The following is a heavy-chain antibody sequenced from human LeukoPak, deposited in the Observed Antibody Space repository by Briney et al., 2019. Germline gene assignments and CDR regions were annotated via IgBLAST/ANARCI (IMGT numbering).Heavy chain of an antibody. CDR1: GFTFSSYW. D-gene: IGHD3-10*01. Sequence: PGGSLRLSCAASGFTFSSYWMNWVRQAPGKGLEWVSYIGSITDGIMHYAESVKGRFTISRDNAKNSLYLQMNSLRAEDTAVYYCAIPPLTGTGSSRPLAGVDAWGQGTMVTVSS. V-gene: IGHV3-48*04. CDR2: IGSITDGIM. J-gene: IGHJ6*02. CDR3: AIPPLTGTGSSRPLAGVDA.